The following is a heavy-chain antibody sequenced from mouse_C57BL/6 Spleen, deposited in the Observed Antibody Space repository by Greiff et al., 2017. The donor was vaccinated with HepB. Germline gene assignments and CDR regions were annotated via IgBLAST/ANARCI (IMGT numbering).Heavy chain of an antibody. CDR3: ARGWLLHYYAMDY. CDR1: GYSITSGYY. CDR2: ISYDGSN. J-gene: IGHJ4*01. D-gene: IGHD2-3*01. Sequence: EVKLMESGPGLVKPSQSLSLTCSVTGYSITSGYYWNWIRQFPGNKLEWMGYISYDGSNNYNPSLKNRISITRDTSKNQFFLKLNSVTTEDTATYYCARGWLLHYYAMDYWGQGTSVTVSS. V-gene: IGHV3-6*01.